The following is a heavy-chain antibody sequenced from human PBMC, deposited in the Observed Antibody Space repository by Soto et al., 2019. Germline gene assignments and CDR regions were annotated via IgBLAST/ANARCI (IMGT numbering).Heavy chain of an antibody. Sequence: PSETLSLTCTVSGGSISSYYWSWIRQPPGKGLEWIGYIYYSGSTNYNPSLKSRVTISVDTSKNQFSLKLSSVTAADTAVYYCAGLVAGTNYYYYYYMDVWGKGTTVTVS. CDR3: AGLVAGTNYYYYYYMDV. CDR2: IYYSGST. J-gene: IGHJ6*03. D-gene: IGHD6-19*01. V-gene: IGHV4-59*08. CDR1: GGSISSYY.